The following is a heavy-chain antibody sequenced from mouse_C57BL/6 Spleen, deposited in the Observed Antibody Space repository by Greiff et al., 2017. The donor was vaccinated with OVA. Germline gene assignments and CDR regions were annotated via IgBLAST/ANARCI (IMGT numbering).Heavy chain of an antibody. D-gene: IGHD2-4*01. CDR2: ISSGGDYI. J-gene: IGHJ2*01. V-gene: IGHV5-9-1*02. CDR1: GFTFSSYA. Sequence: EVKLVESGEGLVKPGGSLKLSCAASGFTFSSYAMSWVRQTPEKRLEWVAYISSGGDYIYYADTVKGRFTISRDNARNTLYLQMSRLKSEDTAMYYCTRDDWDEGYFDYWGQGTTLTVSS. CDR3: TRDDWDEGYFDY.